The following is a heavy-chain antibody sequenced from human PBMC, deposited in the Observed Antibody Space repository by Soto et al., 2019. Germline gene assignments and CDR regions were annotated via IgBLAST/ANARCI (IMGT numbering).Heavy chain of an antibody. CDR3: ARGLILWFGELSRRGGYYYCMDV. CDR1: SGSFGGYQ. D-gene: IGHD3-10*01. CDR2: INDSGNI. J-gene: IGHJ6*03. V-gene: IGHV4-34*01. Sequence: SETLSLTCAVYSGSFGGYQWIWIPQTPGKGLEWIGEINDSGNINYNPSLKSRVTILLDTPKKQISLKLSSVTAADSAVYYCARGLILWFGELSRRGGYYYCMDVWGKGTTVTVPS.